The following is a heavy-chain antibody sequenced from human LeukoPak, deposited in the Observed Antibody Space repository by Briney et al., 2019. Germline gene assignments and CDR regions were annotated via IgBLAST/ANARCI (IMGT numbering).Heavy chain of an antibody. D-gene: IGHD4-17*01. CDR1: GYTFNGYY. CDR2: INPNSGGT. J-gene: IGHJ4*02. V-gene: IGHV1-2*02. CDR3: AKRKHDYGDSEYYFDY. Sequence: GASVKVSCKASGYTFNGYYMHWVRQAPGQGLEWMGWINPNSGGTNYAQKFQGRVAMTRDTSISTAYMELSRLRSDDTAVYYCAKRKHDYGDSEYYFDYWGQGTLVTVSS.